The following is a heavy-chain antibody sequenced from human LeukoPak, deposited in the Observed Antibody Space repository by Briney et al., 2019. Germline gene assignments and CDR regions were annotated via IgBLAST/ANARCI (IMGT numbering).Heavy chain of an antibody. V-gene: IGHV1-24*01. Sequence: ASVKVSCKVSGYTLTELAMHWVRQAPGKGLEWIGGFDPVKGETIYTQQLQGRLTMTEDTSTDTAYMELSSLTSEDTAVYYCATPLGPLGLIPYYFDYWGQGTLVTVSS. CDR1: GYTLTELA. D-gene: IGHD2-21*01. CDR3: ATPLGPLGLIPYYFDY. J-gene: IGHJ4*02. CDR2: FDPVKGET.